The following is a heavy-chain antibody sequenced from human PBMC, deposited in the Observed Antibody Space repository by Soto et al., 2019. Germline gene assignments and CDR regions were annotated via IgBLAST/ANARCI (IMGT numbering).Heavy chain of an antibody. CDR1: GFSLTSGVG. J-gene: IGHJ4*02. CDR3: AHIDPEIVTVGGHGGFDY. D-gene: IGHD5-12*01. Sequence: QITLKESGPTLVRPPQTLTLTCTFSGFSLTSGVGVGWIRQPPGKALEWLALIYWDDDKRYSPSLKNRLTITTDTSKNQVVLTMTNVGPVDTATYFCAHIDPEIVTVGGHGGFDYWGQGTLVTFSS. CDR2: IYWDDDK. V-gene: IGHV2-5*02.